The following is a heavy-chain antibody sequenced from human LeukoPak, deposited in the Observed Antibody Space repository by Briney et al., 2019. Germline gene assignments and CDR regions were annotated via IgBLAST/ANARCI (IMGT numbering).Heavy chain of an antibody. Sequence: GASVKVSCKASGGTFSSYAISWVRQATGQGLEWMGGIIPIFGTANYAQKFQGRVTITADESTSTAYMELSSLRSEDTAVYYCARDSHYGDYANYYYGMDVWGQGTTVTVSS. V-gene: IGHV1-69*13. CDR1: GGTFSSYA. D-gene: IGHD4-17*01. CDR3: ARDSHYGDYANYYYGMDV. J-gene: IGHJ6*02. CDR2: IIPIFGTA.